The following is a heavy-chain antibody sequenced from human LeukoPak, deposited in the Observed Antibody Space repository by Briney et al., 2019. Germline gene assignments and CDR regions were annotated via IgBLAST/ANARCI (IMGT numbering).Heavy chain of an antibody. CDR1: GFTVSSNY. J-gene: IGHJ4*02. D-gene: IGHD3-9*01. V-gene: IGHV3-53*01. CDR3: ARDNDLLRYFDWPLDY. Sequence: QTGGSLRFSCAASGFTVSSNYMSWVRQAPGKGLEWVSVIYSGGSTYYADSVKGRFTISRDNAKNSLYLQMNSLRAEDTAVYYCARDNDLLRYFDWPLDYWGQGTLVTVSS. CDR2: IYSGGST.